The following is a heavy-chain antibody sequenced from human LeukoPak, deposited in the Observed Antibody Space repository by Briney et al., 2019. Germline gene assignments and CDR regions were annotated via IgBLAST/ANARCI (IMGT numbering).Heavy chain of an antibody. J-gene: IGHJ4*02. CDR2: ISSGSTI. V-gene: IGHV3-48*03. D-gene: IGHD6-19*01. CDR1: GFTFSSYE. Sequence: GGSLRLSCAASGFTFSSYEMNWVRQAPGKGLEWVSYISSGSTIYDADSVKGRFTISRDNAKTSLYLLMNSLRAEDTAVYYCARESIAVAGAPLDYWGQGTLVTVSS. CDR3: ARESIAVAGAPLDY.